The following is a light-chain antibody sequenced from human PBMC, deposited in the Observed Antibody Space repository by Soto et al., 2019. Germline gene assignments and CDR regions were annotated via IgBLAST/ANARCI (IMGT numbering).Light chain of an antibody. J-gene: IGKJ1*01. V-gene: IGKV3-11*01. CDR3: QQYNNWPGT. Sequence: EIVLTQSPGTLSLSPGERATLSCRASHRVSSYLAWYQQKPGQAPRLLVYDVSNRATGIPARFSGGGSGTDFTLTISNVQPEDFAVYYCQQYNNWPGTFGQGTKVDIK. CDR1: HRVSSY. CDR2: DVS.